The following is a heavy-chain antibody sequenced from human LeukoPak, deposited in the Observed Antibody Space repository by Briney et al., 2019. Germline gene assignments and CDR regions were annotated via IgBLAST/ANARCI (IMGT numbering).Heavy chain of an antibody. D-gene: IGHD6-13*01. CDR2: FDPEDGET. CDR1: GYTFTGYY. Sequence: GASVKVSCKASGYTFTGYYMHWVRQAPGKGLEWMGGFDPEDGETIYAQKFQGRVTMTEDTSTDTAYMELSSLRSEDTAVYYCATVHHSSSWYKLYYYMDVWGKGTTVTVSS. V-gene: IGHV1-24*01. CDR3: ATVHHSSSWYKLYYYMDV. J-gene: IGHJ6*03.